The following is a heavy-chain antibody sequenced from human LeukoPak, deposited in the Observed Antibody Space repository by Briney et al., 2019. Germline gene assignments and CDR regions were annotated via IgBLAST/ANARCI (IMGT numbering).Heavy chain of an antibody. CDR3: ARDPTVTSPRYYYYGMDV. D-gene: IGHD4-17*01. CDR1: GGSISSGDYY. CDR2: IYYSGST. J-gene: IGHJ6*02. V-gene: IGHV4-30-4*01. Sequence: PSETLSLTCTVSGGSISSGDYYWSWIRQPPGKGLEWIGYIYYSGSTYYNPSLKSRVTISVDTSKNQFSLKLSSVTATDTAVYYCARDPTVTSPRYYYYGMDVWGQGTTVTVSS.